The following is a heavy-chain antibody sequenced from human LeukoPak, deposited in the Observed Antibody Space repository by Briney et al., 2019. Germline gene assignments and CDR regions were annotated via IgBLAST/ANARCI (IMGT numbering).Heavy chain of an antibody. Sequence: ASVKVSCKASGGTFSSYAISWVRQAPGQGLEWMGRIIPILGIANYAQKFQGRVTITADKSTSTAYMELSSLRSEDTAVYYCARDTAMVSGYYYGMDVWGQGTTVTVSS. V-gene: IGHV1-69*04. CDR1: GGTFSSYA. CDR3: ARDTAMVSGYYYGMDV. D-gene: IGHD5-18*01. CDR2: IIPILGIA. J-gene: IGHJ6*02.